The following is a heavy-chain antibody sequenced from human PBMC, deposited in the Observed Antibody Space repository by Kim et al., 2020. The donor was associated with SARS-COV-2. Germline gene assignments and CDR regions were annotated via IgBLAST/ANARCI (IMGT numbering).Heavy chain of an antibody. CDR3: ARAVGQWLGTYYYYYGMDV. CDR1: GFTFSSYS. J-gene: IGHJ6*02. V-gene: IGHV3-48*04. D-gene: IGHD6-19*01. CDR2: ISSSSSTI. Sequence: GGSLRLSCAASGFTFSSYSMNWVRQAPWKGLEWVSYISSSSSTIYYADSVKGRFTISRDNAKNSLYLQMNSLRAEDTAVYYCARAVGQWLGTYYYYYGMDVWGQGTTVTVSS.